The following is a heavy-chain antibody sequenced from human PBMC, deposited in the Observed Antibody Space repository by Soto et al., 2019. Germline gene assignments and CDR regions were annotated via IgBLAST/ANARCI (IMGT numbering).Heavy chain of an antibody. D-gene: IGHD3-3*01. V-gene: IGHV4-31*03. CDR3: ARWWSGSRQGFDP. Sequence: QVQLQESGPGLVKPSQTLSLTCTVSGGSISSGDYYWSWIRQHPGKGLEWIGYIYYSGRTYYNPPRQSRVPRSVDTSKNQFSLKLSSVTAADTAVYYCARWWSGSRQGFDPWGQGTLVTVSS. J-gene: IGHJ5*02. CDR2: IYYSGRT. CDR1: GGSISSGDYY.